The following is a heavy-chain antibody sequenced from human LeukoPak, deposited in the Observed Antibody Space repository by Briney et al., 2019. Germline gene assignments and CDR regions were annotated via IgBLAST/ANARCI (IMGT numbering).Heavy chain of an antibody. D-gene: IGHD5-12*01. J-gene: IGHJ3*02. Sequence: GGSLRLSCAASGFTFSTYAMHWVRQAPGKGLEWVSMISYEGSSKKYEDSAKGRFTISRDNSKNMLDLQMNSLRSEDTAVYYCAKGLASGYESGAFDIWGQGTMVTVSS. CDR2: ISYEGSSK. V-gene: IGHV3-30*18. CDR3: AKGLASGYESGAFDI. CDR1: GFTFSTYA.